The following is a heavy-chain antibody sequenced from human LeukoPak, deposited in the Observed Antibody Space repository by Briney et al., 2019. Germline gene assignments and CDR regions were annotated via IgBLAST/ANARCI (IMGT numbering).Heavy chain of an antibody. V-gene: IGHV3-23*01. Sequence: PGGSLRLSCAASGFTFSSYAMSWVRQAPGKGLEWVSAISGSGGSTYYADSVKGRFTISSDNSNNTLYLQMNSLRAEDTAVYYCAKSGGWFGENGPFDSWGQGTLVTVSS. CDR3: AKSGGWFGENGPFDS. J-gene: IGHJ4*02. CDR2: ISGSGGST. CDR1: GFTFSSYA. D-gene: IGHD3-10*01.